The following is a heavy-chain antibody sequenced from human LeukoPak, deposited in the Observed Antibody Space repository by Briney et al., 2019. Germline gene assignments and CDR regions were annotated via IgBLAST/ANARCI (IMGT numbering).Heavy chain of an antibody. CDR2: IYFSGTT. CDR1: GGSISPYY. Sequence: PSETLSLTCTVSGGSISPYYWSWIRQPPGKGLEYIGYIYFSGTTDYNPSLKSRVTISVDTSKNQFSLKVTSVSAADTAVYYCARIMQTPWGMDVWGQGTTVTVSS. V-gene: IGHV4-59*01. D-gene: IGHD4-23*01. CDR3: ARIMQTPWGMDV. J-gene: IGHJ6*02.